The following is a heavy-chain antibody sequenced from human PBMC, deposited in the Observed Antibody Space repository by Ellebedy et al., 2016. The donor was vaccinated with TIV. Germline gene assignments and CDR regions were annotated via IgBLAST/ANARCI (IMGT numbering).Heavy chain of an antibody. CDR1: GYGFTNYW. V-gene: IGHV5-51*01. Sequence: GESLKISCKSSGYGFTNYWIAWVRQMPGKGLEWMGIVLPDDSRTRYSPSVQGHVTLSADKSTNTAYLQWNSLQASDSAIYYCARQDNGDLRDWGQGTLVTVSS. CDR2: VLPDDSRT. D-gene: IGHD2-21*02. CDR3: ARQDNGDLRD. J-gene: IGHJ4*02.